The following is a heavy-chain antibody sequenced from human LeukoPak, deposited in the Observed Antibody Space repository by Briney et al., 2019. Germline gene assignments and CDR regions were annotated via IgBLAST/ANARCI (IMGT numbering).Heavy chain of an antibody. V-gene: IGHV1-46*01. D-gene: IGHD2-2*01. CDR2: INHSGDIT. CDR3: AREGVVVVPAATEPFDY. Sequence: ASVKDSCKASGYTFTSYYMHWVRQAPGQGLEWMGIINHSGDITSYAQTFQVRVTMTRDTSTSTVYMELSRLRSDDTAVYYCAREGVVVVPAATEPFDYWGQGTLVTVSS. CDR1: GYTFTSYY. J-gene: IGHJ4*02.